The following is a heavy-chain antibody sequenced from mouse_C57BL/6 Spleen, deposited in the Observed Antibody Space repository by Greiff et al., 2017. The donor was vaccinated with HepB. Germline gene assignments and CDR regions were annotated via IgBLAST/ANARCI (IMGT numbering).Heavy chain of an antibody. D-gene: IGHD2-1*01. V-gene: IGHV1-69*01. CDR1: GYTFTSYW. Sequence: QVQLQQPGAELVMPGASVKLSCKASGYTFTSYWMHWVKQRPGQGLEWIGEIDPSDSYTNYNQKFKGKSTLTVDKSSSTAYMQLSSLTTEDSAVYYCARGGGNSTAWFAYWGQGTLVTVSA. CDR3: ARGGGNSTAWFAY. CDR2: IDPSDSYT. J-gene: IGHJ3*01.